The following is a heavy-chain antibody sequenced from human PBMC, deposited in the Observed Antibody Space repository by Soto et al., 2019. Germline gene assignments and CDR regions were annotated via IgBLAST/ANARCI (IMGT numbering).Heavy chain of an antibody. CDR1: GFTVSDNY. Sequence: EVQLVETGGGLIQPGGSLRLSCAASGFTVSDNYMNWVRQAPGKGLEWVSVIYSGGSTYYTDSVKGRLTISRDNSKNTLYLQMNSLRTEDTAVYYCARGYPTGGNGLDVWGQGTTVTVSS. D-gene: IGHD2-15*01. V-gene: IGHV3-53*02. CDR3: ARGYPTGGNGLDV. J-gene: IGHJ6*02. CDR2: IYSGGST.